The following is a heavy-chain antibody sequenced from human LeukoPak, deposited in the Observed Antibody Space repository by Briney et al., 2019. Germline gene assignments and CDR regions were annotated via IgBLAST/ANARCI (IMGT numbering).Heavy chain of an antibody. CDR2: IKSKTDGGTT. Sequence: AGGSLRLSCAASGFTFSNAWMSWVRQAPGKGLEWVGRIKSKTDGGTTDYAAPVKGRFTISRDDSKNTLYLQMNSLKTEDTAVYYCTTGVVVPADPYDYWGQGTLVTVSS. V-gene: IGHV3-15*01. J-gene: IGHJ4*02. CDR1: GFTFSNAW. D-gene: IGHD2-2*01. CDR3: TTGVVVPADPYDY.